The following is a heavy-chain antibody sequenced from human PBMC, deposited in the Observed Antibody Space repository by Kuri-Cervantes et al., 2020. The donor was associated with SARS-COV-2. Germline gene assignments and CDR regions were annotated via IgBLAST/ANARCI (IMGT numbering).Heavy chain of an antibody. CDR1: GGSISGSSYY. Sequence: GSLRLSCTVSGGSISGSSYYWGWIRQPPGKGLEWIGSIHYSGSTYYNPSLKTRVTISVDTSKNQFSLKLSSVTAADTAVYYCARGRVEYQLLYVFHDYYYGMDVWGQGTTVTVSS. CDR2: IHYSGST. D-gene: IGHD2-2*02. J-gene: IGHJ6*02. V-gene: IGHV4-39*07. CDR3: ARGRVEYQLLYVFHDYYYGMDV.